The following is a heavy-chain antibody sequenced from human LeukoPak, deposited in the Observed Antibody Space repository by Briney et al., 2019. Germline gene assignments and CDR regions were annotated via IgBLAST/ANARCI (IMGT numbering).Heavy chain of an antibody. CDR2: VYYSGKT. V-gene: IGHV4-39*01. CDR3: ARHEHKAVAGDT. Sequence: SETLSLTCTVSGGSISTSSYYWGWIRQPPGKGLEWVGSVYYSGKTFYSPSLESRVTISVDTSKNHFSLRLISVTAADTAMYYCARHEHKAVAGDTWGQGTLVTISS. CDR1: GGSISTSSYY. J-gene: IGHJ5*02. D-gene: IGHD6-19*01.